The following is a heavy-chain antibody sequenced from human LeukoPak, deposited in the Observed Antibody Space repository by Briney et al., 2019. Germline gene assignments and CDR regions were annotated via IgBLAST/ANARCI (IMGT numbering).Heavy chain of an antibody. V-gene: IGHV3-30*18. CDR1: GFTFSSYG. CDR2: ISYDGSNK. Sequence: GGSLRLSCAASGFTFSSYGMHWVRQAPGKGLEWVAVISYDGSNKYYADSVKGRFTISRDNSKNTLYLQMNSLRAGDTAVYYCAKPVTTYYYYGMDVWGQGTTVTVSS. CDR3: AKPVTTYYYYGMDV. D-gene: IGHD1-26*01. J-gene: IGHJ6*02.